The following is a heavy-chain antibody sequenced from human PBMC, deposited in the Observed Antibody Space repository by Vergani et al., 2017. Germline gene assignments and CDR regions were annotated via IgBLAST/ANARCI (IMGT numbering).Heavy chain of an antibody. D-gene: IGHD2-2*03. CDR1: GGSFSGYY. J-gene: IGHJ6*03. V-gene: IGHV4-34*01. Sequence: QVQLQQWGAGLLKPSETLSLTCAVYGGSFSGYYWSWIRQPPGKGLEWIGEINHSGSTNYNPSLKSRVTISVDTSKNQFSLKLSSVTAADTAVYYCARGSGYCSSTSCYYYYYYMDVWGKGTTVTVSS. CDR2: INHSGST. CDR3: ARGSGYCSSTSCYYYYYYMDV.